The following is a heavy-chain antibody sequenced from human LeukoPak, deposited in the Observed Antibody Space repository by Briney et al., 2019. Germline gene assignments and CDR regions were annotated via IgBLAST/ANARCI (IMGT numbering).Heavy chain of an antibody. Sequence: ASVKVSCKASGYTFTSYGISWVRQAPGQGLEWMGWISAYNGNTNYAQKLQGRDTMTTDTSTSTAYMELRSLRSDDTAVYYCARVSSSWSYKYYFDYWGQGTLVTVSS. CDR2: ISAYNGNT. CDR1: GYTFTSYG. J-gene: IGHJ4*02. V-gene: IGHV1-18*01. D-gene: IGHD6-13*01. CDR3: ARVSSSWSYKYYFDY.